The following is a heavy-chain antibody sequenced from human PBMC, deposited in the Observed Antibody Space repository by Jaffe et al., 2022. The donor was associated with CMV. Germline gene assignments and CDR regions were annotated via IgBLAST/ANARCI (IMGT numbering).Heavy chain of an antibody. CDR1: GFSLSTSGVG. V-gene: IGHV2-5*02. D-gene: IGHD2-2*01. Sequence: QITLKESGPTLVKPTQTLTLTCTFSGFSLSTSGVGVGWIRQPPGKALEWLAVIYWDDDKRYSPSLKRRLTITKDTSKDQVFLTMTNMDPVDTATYYCARAYASAWSGNYFDPWGQGTLVTVSS. CDR3: ARAYASAWSGNYFDP. CDR2: IYWDDDK. J-gene: IGHJ5*02.